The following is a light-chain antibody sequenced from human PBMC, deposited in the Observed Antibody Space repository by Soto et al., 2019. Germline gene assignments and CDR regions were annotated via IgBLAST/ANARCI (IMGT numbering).Light chain of an antibody. CDR3: QVWDSSSDLWV. V-gene: IGLV3-21*02. CDR2: DDS. Sequence: SYELTQPPSVSVAPGQTARITCEGNNIGSKSVHWYQQKPGQAPVLVVYDDSDRPSGIPERFSGSNSGNTATLTISRVEAGDEADYYCQVWDSSSDLWVFGGGTKLTVL. CDR1: NIGSKS. J-gene: IGLJ3*02.